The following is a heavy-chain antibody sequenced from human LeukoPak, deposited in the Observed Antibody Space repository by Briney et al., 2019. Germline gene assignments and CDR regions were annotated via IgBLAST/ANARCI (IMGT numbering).Heavy chain of an antibody. CDR1: GYIFSSYW. CDR2: IDPSDSYP. J-gene: IGHJ4*02. V-gene: IGHV5-10-1*04. D-gene: IGHD2-15*01. Sequence: GESLKISCKGSGYIFSSYWISWVRQMPGKGLEWMGRIDPSDSYPNYSPSFQGQVTISADKSVNTAYLQWSSLKASDTAMYYCARLSGRVVCSAGSCYIDSWGQGTLVTVSS. CDR3: ARLSGRVVCSAGSCYIDS.